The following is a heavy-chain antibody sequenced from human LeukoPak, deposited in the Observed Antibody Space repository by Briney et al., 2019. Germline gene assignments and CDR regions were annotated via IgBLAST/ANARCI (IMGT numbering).Heavy chain of an antibody. CDR3: AKAHGFWSGFLF. D-gene: IGHD3-3*01. CDR2: IRSDGNVK. J-gene: IGHJ4*02. Sequence: GGSLRLSCEASGFLFRSNGMHWVRQAPGKGLEWVAFIRSDGNVKKYLDSIKGRFTISRDNSKNILYLQLNDVRPDDTAVYFCAKAHGFWSGFLFWGQGTLVTVSS. V-gene: IGHV3-30*02. CDR1: GFLFRSNG.